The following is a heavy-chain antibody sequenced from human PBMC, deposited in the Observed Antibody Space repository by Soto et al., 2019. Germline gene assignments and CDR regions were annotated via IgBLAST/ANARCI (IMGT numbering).Heavy chain of an antibody. Sequence: SETLSLTCTVSGDSISPYYWSWIRQPPGKGLECIGFVSYSGSTNYNPSLKSRVTLSVDTSKNQFSLNLSSVTAADTAVYYCAKISSSYFDWGERLIWFDPWGQGTLVT. V-gene: IGHV4-59*03. J-gene: IGHJ5*02. D-gene: IGHD3-9*01. CDR2: VSYSGST. CDR1: GDSISPYY. CDR3: AKISSSYFDWGERLIWFDP.